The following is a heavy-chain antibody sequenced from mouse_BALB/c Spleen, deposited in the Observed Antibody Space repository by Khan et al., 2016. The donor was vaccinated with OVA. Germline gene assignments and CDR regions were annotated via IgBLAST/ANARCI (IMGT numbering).Heavy chain of an antibody. J-gene: IGHJ4*01. Sequence: QVQLKQSGAELMKPGASVKISCKATGYTVSSYWIEWIKQRPGHGLEWIGEILPGSGSSKYNEKFKGKATFTEDTSSNTAYMQLSSLTSEDSAVYDCARRYTGGAMDIWGQGTTVTVSS. CDR2: ILPGSGSS. CDR1: GYTVSSYW. CDR3: ARRYTGGAMDI. V-gene: IGHV1-9*01.